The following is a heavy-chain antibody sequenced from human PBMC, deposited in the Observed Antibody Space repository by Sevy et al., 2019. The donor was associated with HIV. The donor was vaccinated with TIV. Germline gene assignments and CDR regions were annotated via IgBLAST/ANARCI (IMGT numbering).Heavy chain of an antibody. J-gene: IGHJ6*02. D-gene: IGHD2-15*01. V-gene: IGHV3-21*01. CDR1: GFTIRTYN. CDR2: ISSSSTYI. CDR3: ARDLVIPATTDYFYYGMDV. Sequence: GGSLRLSCAASGFTIRTYNMNWVRQAPGKGLEWVSSISSSSTYIYYADSVKGRFTISRDNAKNSLYLQMSSLRVEETAVYYCARDLVIPATTDYFYYGMDVWGQGTTVTVSS.